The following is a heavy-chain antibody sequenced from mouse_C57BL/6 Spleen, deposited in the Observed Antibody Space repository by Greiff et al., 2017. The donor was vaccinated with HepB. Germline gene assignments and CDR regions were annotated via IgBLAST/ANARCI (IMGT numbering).Heavy chain of an antibody. Sequence: QVQLQQPGAELVKPGASVKLSCKASGYTFTSYWMQWVKQRPGQGLEWIGEIDPSDSYTNYNQKFKGKATLTVDTSSSTAYMQLSSLTSEDSAVYYCARSKLTGTTWYFDVWGTGTTVTVSS. D-gene: IGHD4-1*01. CDR3: ARSKLTGTTWYFDV. CDR1: GYTFTSYW. V-gene: IGHV1-50*01. J-gene: IGHJ1*03. CDR2: IDPSDSYT.